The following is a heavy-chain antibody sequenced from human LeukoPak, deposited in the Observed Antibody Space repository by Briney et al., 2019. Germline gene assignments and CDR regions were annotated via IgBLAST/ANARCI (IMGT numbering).Heavy chain of an antibody. CDR2: INQGGGEK. CDR3: ARAIYTDFGDPQNVDY. V-gene: IGHV3-7*02. Sequence: GGSLRLSCATSGFTFSSFWMSWVRQAPGKGLEWVANINQGGGEKNYVDSVKGRFTISRDSAKSSLYLQMNSLRAEDTAVYYCARAIYTDFGDPQNVDYWGQGTLVTVSS. J-gene: IGHJ4*02. CDR1: GFTFSSFW. D-gene: IGHD4-17*01.